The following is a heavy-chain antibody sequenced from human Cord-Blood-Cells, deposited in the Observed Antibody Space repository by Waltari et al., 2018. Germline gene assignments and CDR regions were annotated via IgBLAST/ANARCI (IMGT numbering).Heavy chain of an antibody. CDR1: GFTFSSHR. Sequence: EVQLVESGGGLVKPGGSLRLACAASGFTFSSHRMNWVRQAPGKWLEWVSSISSSSSYIYYADSVKGRFTISRDNAKNSLYLQMNSLRAEDTAVYYCAISGDSGSYYFDYWGQGTLVTVSS. J-gene: IGHJ4*02. CDR3: AISGDSGSYYFDY. D-gene: IGHD1-26*01. V-gene: IGHV3-21*01. CDR2: ISSSSSYI.